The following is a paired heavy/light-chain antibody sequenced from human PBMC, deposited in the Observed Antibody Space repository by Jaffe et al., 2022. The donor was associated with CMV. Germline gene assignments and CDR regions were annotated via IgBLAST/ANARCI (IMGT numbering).Heavy chain of an antibody. D-gene: IGHD3-3*01. CDR3: AKDVYDFWSGPLLLFDY. CDR1: GFTFSSYA. V-gene: IGHV3-23*01. CDR2: ISGSGGRI. Sequence: EVQVLESGGGLVQPGGSLRLSCAASGFTFSSYAMSWVRQAPGEGLEWVSGISGSGGRIYYADSVKGRFTISRDNSKNTVHLQMNRLRAEDTAIYYCAKDVYDFWSGPLLLFDYWGQGTLVTVSS. J-gene: IGHJ4*02.
Light chain of an antibody. CDR3: QQYGSSPRT. CDR1: QSVSSRY. J-gene: IGKJ2*02. V-gene: IGKV3-20*01. CDR2: GAS. Sequence: EIVLTQSPGTLSLSPGERATLSCRASQSVSSRYLAWYQQKPGQAPRLLIFGASSRATGIPERFSGGGSGTEFTLTISRLEPEDFAVYYCQQYGSSPRTFGQGTKLEIK.